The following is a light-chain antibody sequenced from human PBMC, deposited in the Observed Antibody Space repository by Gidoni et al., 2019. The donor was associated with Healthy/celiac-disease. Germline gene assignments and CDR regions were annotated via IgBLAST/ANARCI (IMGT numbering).Light chain of an antibody. J-gene: IGKJ4*01. CDR1: QSVSSY. Sequence: ELVLTHSPATLSWSPGERATLSCRASQSVSSYLAWYQQKPGQAPRLLIYDASNRATGIPARFSGSGSGTDFTLTISSLEPEDFAVYYCQQRSNWPLTFGGGTKVEIK. CDR3: QQRSNWPLT. CDR2: DAS. V-gene: IGKV3-11*01.